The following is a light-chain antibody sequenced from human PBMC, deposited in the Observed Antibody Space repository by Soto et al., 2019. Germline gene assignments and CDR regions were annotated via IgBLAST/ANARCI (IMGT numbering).Light chain of an antibody. V-gene: IGLV3-21*04. CDR2: YDS. CDR1: NIGSKS. CDR3: QVWDRSSAVV. J-gene: IGLJ2*01. Sequence: SYELTQPPSVSVAPGKTARITCGGNNIGSKSVHWYQQKPGQARVLVIYYDSDRPSGIPERFSGSNSGNTATLTISRVEAGDEADYYCQVWDRSSAVVFGGGTKVTVL.